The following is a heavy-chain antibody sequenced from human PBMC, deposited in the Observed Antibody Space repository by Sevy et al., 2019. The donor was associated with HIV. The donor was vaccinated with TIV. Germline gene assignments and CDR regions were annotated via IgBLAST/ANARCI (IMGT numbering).Heavy chain of an antibody. CDR1: GFTFDDYA. CDR3: AKDSYYYDISGYAGNYYYGMDV. V-gene: IGHV3-9*01. Sequence: GGSLRLSCAASGFTFDDYAMHWVRQAPGKGLEWVSGISWNSGSIGYADSVKGRFTISRDNAKNSLYLQMNSLRAEDTALYYCAKDSYYYDISGYAGNYYYGMDVWGQGTTVTVSS. D-gene: IGHD3-22*01. CDR2: ISWNSGSI. J-gene: IGHJ6*02.